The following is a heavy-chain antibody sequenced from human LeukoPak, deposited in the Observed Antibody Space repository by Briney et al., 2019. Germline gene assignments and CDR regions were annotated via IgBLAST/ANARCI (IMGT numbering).Heavy chain of an antibody. D-gene: IGHD6-13*01. Sequence: GGSLRLSCAASGFTFSSYSMNWVRQAPGKGLEWVSSISSSSSYIYYADSVKGRFTISRDNAKNSLYLQMNSLRAEDTAVYYCASLGAAAGTNWFDPWGQGTLVTVSS. CDR3: ASLGAAAGTNWFDP. V-gene: IGHV3-21*01. CDR1: GFTFSSYS. J-gene: IGHJ5*02. CDR2: ISSSSSYI.